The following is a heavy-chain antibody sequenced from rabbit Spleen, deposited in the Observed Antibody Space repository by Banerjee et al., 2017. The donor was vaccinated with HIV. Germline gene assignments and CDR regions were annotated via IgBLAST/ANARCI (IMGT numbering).Heavy chain of an antibody. CDR1: GFSFSSSYW. D-gene: IGHD2-1*01. Sequence: EESGGDLVKPEGSLTLTCTASGFSFSSSYWICWVRQAPGKGLEWIACIYAGSSGTTAYASWAKGRFTISKTSSTTVTLQMTSLTAADTATYFCARESNDDYFNLWGQGTLVTVS. CDR2: IYAGSSGTT. J-gene: IGHJ4*01. V-gene: IGHV1S45*01. CDR3: ARESNDDYFNL.